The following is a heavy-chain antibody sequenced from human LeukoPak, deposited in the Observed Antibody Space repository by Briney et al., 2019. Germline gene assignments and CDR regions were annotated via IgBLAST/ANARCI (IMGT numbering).Heavy chain of an antibody. CDR2: ISGSGGST. Sequence: GGSLRLSCAASGFTFSSYAMSWVRQAPGKGLEWVSAISGSGGSTYYADSVKGRFTISRDNSKNTLYLRMNSLRAEDTAVYYCARTGSSYSYDYWGQGTLVTVSS. V-gene: IGHV3-23*01. CDR1: GFTFSSYA. J-gene: IGHJ4*02. D-gene: IGHD2-15*01. CDR3: ARTGSSYSYDY.